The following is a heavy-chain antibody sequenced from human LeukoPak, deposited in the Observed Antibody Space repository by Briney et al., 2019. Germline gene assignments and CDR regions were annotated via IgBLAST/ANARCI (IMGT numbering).Heavy chain of an antibody. J-gene: IGHJ4*02. Sequence: LXXSXAAXXFTFXNSXMSWVRQAPGKGLEWVSGISSSGGVTYYADSVKGRFTISRDNSKNTLYLQMNSLRAEDTAVYYCAKNYYWGQGTLVTVSS. V-gene: IGHV3-23*01. CDR2: ISSSGGVT. CDR3: AKNYY. CDR1: XFTFXNSX.